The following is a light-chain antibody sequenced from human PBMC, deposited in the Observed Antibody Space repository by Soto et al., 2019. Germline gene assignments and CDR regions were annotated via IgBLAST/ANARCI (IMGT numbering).Light chain of an antibody. V-gene: IGKV1-5*01. J-gene: IGKJ2*01. CDR2: DAS. CDR3: QQYNSYCA. CDR1: QSISSW. Sequence: DIQMTQSPSTLSASVGDRVTITCRASQSISSWLAWYQQKPGKAPKLLIYDASSLESGVPSRFSGSGSGTEFTVIISSLQPPDFATYYCQQYNSYCAFVQVTKLEIK.